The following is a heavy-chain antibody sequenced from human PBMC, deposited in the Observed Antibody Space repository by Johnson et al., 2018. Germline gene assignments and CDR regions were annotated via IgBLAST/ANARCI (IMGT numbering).Heavy chain of an antibody. CDR3: ARDRGVGAPEYFQH. CDR1: GGSISSYY. D-gene: IGHD1-26*01. J-gene: IGHJ1*01. Sequence: QVQLQESGPGLVKPSETXSLTCTVSGGSISSYYWSWIRQPPGKGLEWIGYIYYSGSTNYNPSLKSRVTISVDTSKTQFSLKLSSVTAADTAVYYWARDRGVGAPEYFQHWGQGTLVTVSS. V-gene: IGHV4-59*01. CDR2: IYYSGST.